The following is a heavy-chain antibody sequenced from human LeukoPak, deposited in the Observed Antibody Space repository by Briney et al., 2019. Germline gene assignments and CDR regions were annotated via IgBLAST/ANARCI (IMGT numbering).Heavy chain of an antibody. J-gene: IGHJ4*02. CDR3: ANDSGTVTKSYYYYFDY. D-gene: IGHD4-11*01. CDR1: GFTFDDYA. CDR2: MSGDGGST. Sequence: GGSLRLSCAASGFTFDDYAMHWVRQAPGKGLEWVSLMSGDGGSTYYADSVKGRFTISRDNSKNSLYLQMNSLRTEDTALYYCANDSGTVTKSYYYYFDYWGQGTLVTVYS. V-gene: IGHV3-43*02.